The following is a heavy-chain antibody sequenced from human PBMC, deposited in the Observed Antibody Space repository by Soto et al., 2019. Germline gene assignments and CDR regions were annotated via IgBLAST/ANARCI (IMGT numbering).Heavy chain of an antibody. V-gene: IGHV4-30-2*01. Sequence: SETLSLTCSVSGGSISSGGDSWSWIRQPPGKGVEWIGYIYHSGSTYYNPSLKSRVTISVDRSKNQFSLKLSSVTAADTAVYYCARIPSPWGQGTLVTVSS. CDR2: IYHSGST. D-gene: IGHD2-21*01. J-gene: IGHJ5*02. CDR3: ARIPSP. CDR1: GGSISSGGDS.